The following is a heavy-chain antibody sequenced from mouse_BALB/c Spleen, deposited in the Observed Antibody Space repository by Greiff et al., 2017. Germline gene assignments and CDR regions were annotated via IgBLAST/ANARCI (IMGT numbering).Heavy chain of an antibody. V-gene: IGHV1-87*01. CDR1: GYTFTSYW. J-gene: IGHJ4*01. CDR3: ATHGYDYAMDY. CDR2: IYPGDGDT. Sequence: VQLQESGAELARPGASVKLSCKASGYTFTSYWMQWVKQRPGQGLEWIGAIYPGDGDTRYTQKFKGKATLTADKSSSTAYMQLSSLASEDSAVYYCATHGYDYAMDYWGQGTSVTVSS. D-gene: IGHD2-2*01.